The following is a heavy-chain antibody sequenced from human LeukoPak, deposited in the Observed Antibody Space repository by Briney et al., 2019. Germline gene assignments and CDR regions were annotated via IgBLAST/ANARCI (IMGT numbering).Heavy chain of an antibody. Sequence: GGSLRLSCAASGFTFSNFGMHWVRQAPGKGLEWVAGISYDGRNTNYSDSVKGRFTITRDNSKNTLYLQMNSLKPEDMAMYYCASRLTQVDSLTGSVTPGNSWGQGALVTVSS. D-gene: IGHD2-8*02. CDR3: ASRLTQVDSLTGSVTPGNS. CDR1: GFTFSNFG. J-gene: IGHJ4*02. V-gene: IGHV3-30*03. CDR2: ISYDGRNT.